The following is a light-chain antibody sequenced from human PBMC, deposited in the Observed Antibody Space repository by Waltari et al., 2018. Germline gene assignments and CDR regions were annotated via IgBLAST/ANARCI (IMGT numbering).Light chain of an antibody. V-gene: IGKV1-12*01. CDR2: DTS. Sequence: DIQMTQSPSSVSASVGDKVTITCRASQDISTWLAWYQQRPGRAPRLLIYDTSRVQSGVPSWFRGSASGTDFTLTINGMQPEDFATYYCQQGHRFPWTFGQGTRVEIK. J-gene: IGKJ1*01. CDR3: QQGHRFPWT. CDR1: QDISTW.